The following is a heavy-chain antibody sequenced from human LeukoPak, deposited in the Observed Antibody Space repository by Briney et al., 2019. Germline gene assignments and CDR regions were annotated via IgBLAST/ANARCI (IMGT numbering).Heavy chain of an antibody. V-gene: IGHV3-30*18. D-gene: IGHD2-21*02. CDR2: ISYDGSNK. CDR3: AKAVFAMVVTAPLADY. J-gene: IGHJ4*02. Sequence: GGSLRLSCAASGFTFNSYGMHWVRQAPDKRLEWVAVISYDGSNKYYADSVKGRFTLSRDNSKNTLYLQMNSLRAEDTVVYYCAKAVFAMVVTAPLADYWGQGTLVTVSS. CDR1: GFTFNSYG.